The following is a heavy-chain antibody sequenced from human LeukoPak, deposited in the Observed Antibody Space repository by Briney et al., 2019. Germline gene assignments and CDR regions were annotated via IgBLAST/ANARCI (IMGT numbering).Heavy chain of an antibody. J-gene: IGHJ4*02. CDR3: VGGDY. CDR1: GFTFCSYE. Sequence: GGPLRLSCAASGFTFCSYEMNWVRRAPGKGLECVANINQDGSDKYYVDSVKGRFTISRDNTKNSLYLQMNSLRAEDTAVYYCVGGDYWGQGTLVTVSS. CDR2: INQDGSDK. V-gene: IGHV3-7*01.